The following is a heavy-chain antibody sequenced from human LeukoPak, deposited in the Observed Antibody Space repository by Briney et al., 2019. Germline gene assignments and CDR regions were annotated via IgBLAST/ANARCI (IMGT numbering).Heavy chain of an antibody. CDR1: GFTFSSYW. CDR3: ARDYDSGTYYINY. CDR2: IKQDGSEK. J-gene: IGHJ4*02. V-gene: IGHV3-7*01. Sequence: GGSLRLSCAASGFTFSSYWMSWVRQAPGKGLEWVANIKQDGSEKYYVDSVKGRFTISRDNAKNSLYLQMNSLRAEDTAVYYCARDYDSGTYYINYWGQGTLVTVSS. D-gene: IGHD3-10*01.